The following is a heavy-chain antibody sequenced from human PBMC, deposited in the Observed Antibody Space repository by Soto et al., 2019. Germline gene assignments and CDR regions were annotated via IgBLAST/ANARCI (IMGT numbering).Heavy chain of an antibody. CDR3: GKDGSITDYTYLDY. CDR2: ISGSGDTT. Sequence: GSLRLSCAASGFTFSTDAMTWVRQGAGKGLEYLSAISGSGDTTYYPDSVKGRFTVSRDNSKNSLYLQMNSLTTEDTAFYYCGKDGSITDYTYLDYWGQGALVTVSS. D-gene: IGHD4-4*01. CDR1: GFTFSTDA. V-gene: IGHV3-23*01. J-gene: IGHJ4*02.